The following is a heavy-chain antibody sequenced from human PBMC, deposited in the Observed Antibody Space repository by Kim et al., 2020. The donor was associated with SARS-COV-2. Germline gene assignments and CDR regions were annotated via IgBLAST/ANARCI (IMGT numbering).Heavy chain of an antibody. J-gene: IGHJ4*02. D-gene: IGHD2-15*01. Sequence: SGSTNNNPALKSRVTMSVDTSKSQFSLKLSSVTAADTAVYYCATGEDFDYWGQGTLVTVSS. CDR3: ATGEDFDY. CDR2: SGST. V-gene: IGHV4-4*07.